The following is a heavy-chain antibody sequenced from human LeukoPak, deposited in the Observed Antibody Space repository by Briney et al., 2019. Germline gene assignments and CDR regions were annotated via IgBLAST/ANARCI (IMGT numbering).Heavy chain of an antibody. CDR2: ISGSGGST. V-gene: IGHV3-23*01. Sequence: HPGGSLRVSCAASGFTFNTYAMNWVRQAPGKGLEWVSTISGSGGSTYYADSAKGRFTISRDNSKNTLYLQMSSLRAEDTAVYYCAKSPDVAGTGRFDYWGQGTLVTVSS. D-gene: IGHD6-19*01. CDR1: GFTFNTYA. J-gene: IGHJ4*02. CDR3: AKSPDVAGTGRFDY.